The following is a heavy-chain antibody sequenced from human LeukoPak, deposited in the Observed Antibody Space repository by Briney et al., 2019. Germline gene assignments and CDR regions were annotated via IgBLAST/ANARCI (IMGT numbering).Heavy chain of an antibody. V-gene: IGHV3-23*01. J-gene: IGHJ4*02. D-gene: IGHD4/OR15-4a*01. CDR2: ISGSGGST. CDR1: GFTFSSYA. CDR3: AKDDAGANLFDY. Sequence: AGGSLRLSCAASGFTFSSYAMSWVRQAPGKGLEWVSAISGSGGSTYYADSVKGRFTISRDNSKNTLYLQMNSLRAEDTAVYYCAKDDAGANLFDYWGQGTLVTVSS.